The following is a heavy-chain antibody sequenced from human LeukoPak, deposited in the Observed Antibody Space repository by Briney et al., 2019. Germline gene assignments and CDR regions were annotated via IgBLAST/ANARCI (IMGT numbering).Heavy chain of an antibody. V-gene: IGHV3-23*01. Sequence: PGGSLRLSCAASGFTFSSYAMSWVRQAPGKGLEWVSAISGSGGSTYYADSVKGRFTISRDNSKNTLYLQMNSLRAEDTAVYYCAKDRSETDYYYYGMDVWGQGTLVTVSS. CDR3: AKDRSETDYYYYGMDV. J-gene: IGHJ6*02. CDR2: ISGSGGST. CDR1: GFTFSSYA.